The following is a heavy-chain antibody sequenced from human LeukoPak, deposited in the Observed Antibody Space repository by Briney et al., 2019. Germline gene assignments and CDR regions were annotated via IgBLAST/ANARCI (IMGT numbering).Heavy chain of an antibody. V-gene: IGHV3-7*01. CDR3: TRDFGSIVVVTAIVD. CDR1: GFTFSSSW. Sequence: GGSLRLSCAASGFTFSSSWMSWVRQAPGKGLEWMTNIKPDGSEKYYVDSVKGRFTISRDNAKNSLYLQMNSLRAEDTAIYYCTRDFGSIVVVTAIVDWGQGTLVTVSS. CDR2: IKPDGSEK. D-gene: IGHD2-21*02. J-gene: IGHJ4*02.